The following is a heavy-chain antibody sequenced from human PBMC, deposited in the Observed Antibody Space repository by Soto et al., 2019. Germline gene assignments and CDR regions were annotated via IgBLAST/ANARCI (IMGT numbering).Heavy chain of an antibody. CDR3: ATRFMLSPDRNHRYPHAIRTQRTSDL. J-gene: IGHJ2*01. Sequence: RESLQIPCNGSGYSLTNYWICWARQMPEKSLEWMGIIYPGDADTTYSPSLQGQVTISADKSISTAYTQWSSLKASDTAMCYCATRFMLSPDRNHRYPHAIRTQRTSDL. CDR1: GYSLTNYW. CDR2: IYPGDADT. D-gene: IGHD2-8*01. V-gene: IGHV5-51*01.